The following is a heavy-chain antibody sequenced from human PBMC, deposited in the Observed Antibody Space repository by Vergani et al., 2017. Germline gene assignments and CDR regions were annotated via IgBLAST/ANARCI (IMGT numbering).Heavy chain of an antibody. CDR3: TMHVPCGDGACLHFDH. J-gene: IGHJ4*02. Sequence: EVMLVQSGAEVKKPGESLKISCKYSESSFISNEIAWVRQMSGQGLQWMGNINPIDSKIAYSPSFQGQAIMSLDKSITTAYLQWRSLKASDTAIYYCTMHVPCGDGACLHFDHWGQGTQVTVSS. CDR2: INPIDSKI. V-gene: IGHV5-51*03. D-gene: IGHD2-21*01. CDR1: ESSFISNE.